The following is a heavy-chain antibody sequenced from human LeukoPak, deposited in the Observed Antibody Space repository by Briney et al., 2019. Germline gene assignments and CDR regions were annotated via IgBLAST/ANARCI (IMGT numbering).Heavy chain of an antibody. Sequence: GGSLRLSCAVSGLTVSSNHMSWVRQAPGKALEWVSVIYNDGNTYYTDSVKGRFTISRDNSENTVFLQMNSLRAEDTAMYYCARDREVVTARAQMDVWGKGTTVTVSS. D-gene: IGHD2-21*02. CDR1: GLTVSSNH. CDR3: ARDREVVTARAQMDV. J-gene: IGHJ6*04. CDR2: IYNDGNT. V-gene: IGHV3-53*01.